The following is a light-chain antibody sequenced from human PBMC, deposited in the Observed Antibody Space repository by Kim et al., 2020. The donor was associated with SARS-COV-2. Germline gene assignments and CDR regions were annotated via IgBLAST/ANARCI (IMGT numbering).Light chain of an antibody. J-gene: IGLJ2*01. Sequence: GQSITISCTGTSSDVGGYNDVSWYQQHPGKAPKLMIYDVSNRPSGVSNRFSGSKSGNTASLTISGLQAEDEADYYCSSYTSSSTRGFGGGTQLTVL. CDR3: SSYTSSSTRG. CDR2: DVS. CDR1: SSDVGGYND. V-gene: IGLV2-14*03.